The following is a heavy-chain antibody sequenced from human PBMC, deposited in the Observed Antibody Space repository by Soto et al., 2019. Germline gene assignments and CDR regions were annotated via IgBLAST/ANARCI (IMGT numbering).Heavy chain of an antibody. CDR2: IYPGDSDT. J-gene: IGHJ3*02. CDR3: ARRKIPSDAFDI. D-gene: IGHD2-2*02. CDR1: GYSFTSYW. Sequence: ESLNIFFKGSGYSFTSYWIGLVRQMPGKGLEWMGIIYPGDSDTRYSPSFQGQVTISADKSISTAYLQWSSLKASDTAMYYCARRKIPSDAFDIWGQGTMVTV. V-gene: IGHV5-51*01.